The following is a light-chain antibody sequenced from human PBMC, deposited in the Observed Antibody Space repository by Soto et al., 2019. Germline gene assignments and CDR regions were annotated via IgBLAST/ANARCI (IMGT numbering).Light chain of an antibody. V-gene: IGKV3-20*01. J-gene: IGKJ4*01. CDR2: DAS. CDR1: QTVRNNY. CDR3: QQFSSYPLT. Sequence: VSMQSLGILSLSLGERATLSCWVSQTVRNNYLAWYQQKPGQAPRLLIYDASSRATGIPDRFSGGGSGTDFTLTTSRLEPEDFAVYYCQQFSSYPLTFGGGTNVDI.